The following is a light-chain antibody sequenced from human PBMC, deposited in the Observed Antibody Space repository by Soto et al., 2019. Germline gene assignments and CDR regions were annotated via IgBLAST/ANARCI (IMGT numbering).Light chain of an antibody. CDR1: QSVGGSS. Sequence: ETVLTQSPGTLSLSPGERATVSCRASQSVGGSSLAWYQQRPGQAPRLLIYDTSKRATGIPDRFSGSGSGTDFILTISRLEPEDFAVYYCQQYGSSRTFGQGTKVDIK. V-gene: IGKV3-20*01. CDR3: QQYGSSRT. J-gene: IGKJ1*01. CDR2: DTS.